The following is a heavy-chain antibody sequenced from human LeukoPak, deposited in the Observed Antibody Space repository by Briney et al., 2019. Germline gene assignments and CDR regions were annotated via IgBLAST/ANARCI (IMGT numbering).Heavy chain of an antibody. CDR3: ARAPSEVGGYYPEYFRH. CDR1: GFTFSRYW. D-gene: IGHD3-22*01. V-gene: IGHV3-74*01. CDR2: IKSDGKT. J-gene: IGHJ1*01. Sequence: GGSLRLSCEASGFTFSRYWMHWVRQAPGKGLVWVSRIKSDGKTNYADSVKGRFTISRDNAKNTVPLQMDSLRAEDTGVYYCARAPSEVGGYYPEYFRHWGQGTLVTVSS.